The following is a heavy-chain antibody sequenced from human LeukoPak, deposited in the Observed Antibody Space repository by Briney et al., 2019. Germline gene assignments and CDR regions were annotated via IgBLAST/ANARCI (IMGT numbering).Heavy chain of an antibody. CDR1: GFTFSSYA. J-gene: IGHJ4*02. Sequence: PGGSLRLSCAASGFTFSSYAMSWVRQAPGKGLEWVSAISGSGGSTYYADSVKGRFTISRDNSKNTLYLQMSSLRAEDTAVYYCAKDTLSLGYSYGFGDQGTLVTVSS. CDR2: ISGSGGST. V-gene: IGHV3-23*01. CDR3: AKDTLSLGYSYGF. D-gene: IGHD5-18*01.